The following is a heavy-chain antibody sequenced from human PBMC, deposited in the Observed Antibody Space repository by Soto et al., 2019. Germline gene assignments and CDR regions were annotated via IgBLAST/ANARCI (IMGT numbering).Heavy chain of an antibody. CDR2: INAGNGNT. J-gene: IGHJ5*02. D-gene: IGHD3-16*01. CDR3: ARGELMITFGGVYNWFDP. CDR1: GYTFTSYA. V-gene: IGHV1-3*01. Sequence: QVQLVQSGAEVKKPGASVKVSCKASGYTFTSYAMHWVRQAPGQRLEWMGWINAGNGNTKYSQKFQGRVTITRDTSASTAYMELSSLRSEDTAVYYCARGELMITFGGVYNWFDPWGQGTLVTVSS.